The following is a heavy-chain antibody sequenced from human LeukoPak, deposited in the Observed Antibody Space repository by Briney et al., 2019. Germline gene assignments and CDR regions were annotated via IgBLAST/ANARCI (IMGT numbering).Heavy chain of an antibody. CDR2: IHSGGNA. J-gene: IGHJ4*02. D-gene: IGHD3-22*01. CDR1: GDSINSGVYY. V-gene: IGHV4-31*03. CDR3: ARDHYDSRGDYVVEY. Sequence: TLSLTCTVSGDSINSGVYYWSWIRQPPGKGLEWIGYIHSGGNAYFNPSVEGRITISLDKSQNQIFLKLTSVSAADTAVYFCARDHYDSRGDYVVEYWGQGTLVTVSS.